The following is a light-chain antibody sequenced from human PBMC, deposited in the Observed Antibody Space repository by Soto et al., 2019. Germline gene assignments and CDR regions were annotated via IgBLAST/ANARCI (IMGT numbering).Light chain of an antibody. Sequence: QSALTQPPSASGSPGQSVAISCTGTSSDVGGYNYVSWYQQHPGKAPKLMIYEVNTRPSGVPDRFSGSKSANTATLTVSGLQTEDEADYYCSSYAGSNNLDVVFGGGTQLTVL. CDR2: EVN. J-gene: IGLJ2*01. CDR3: SSYAGSNNLDVV. V-gene: IGLV2-8*01. CDR1: SSDVGGYNY.